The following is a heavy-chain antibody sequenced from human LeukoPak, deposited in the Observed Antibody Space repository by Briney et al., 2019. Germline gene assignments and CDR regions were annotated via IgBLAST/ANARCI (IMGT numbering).Heavy chain of an antibody. CDR3: ARGGPLRYFDCLKDY. Sequence: GGSLRLSCAASGFTFSSYGMHWVRQAPGKGLEWVAVIWYDGSNKYYADSVKGRFTISRDNSKNTLYLQMNSLRAEDTAVYYCARGGPLRYFDCLKDYWGQGTLVTVSS. V-gene: IGHV3-33*01. J-gene: IGHJ4*02. D-gene: IGHD3-9*01. CDR2: IWYDGSNK. CDR1: GFTFSSYG.